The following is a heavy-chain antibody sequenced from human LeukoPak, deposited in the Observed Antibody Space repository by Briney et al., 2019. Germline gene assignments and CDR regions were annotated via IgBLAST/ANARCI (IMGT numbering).Heavy chain of an antibody. J-gene: IGHJ4*02. Sequence: QTGGSLRLSCAASGFTFSSYGMHWVRQAPGKGLEWVAVISYDGSNKYYADSVKGRFTISRDNSKNTLYLQMNSLRAEDTAVYYCAKSSKITIVRGRTTWGQGTLVTVSS. V-gene: IGHV3-30*18. D-gene: IGHD3-9*01. CDR1: GFTFSSYG. CDR2: ISYDGSNK. CDR3: AKSSKITIVRGRTT.